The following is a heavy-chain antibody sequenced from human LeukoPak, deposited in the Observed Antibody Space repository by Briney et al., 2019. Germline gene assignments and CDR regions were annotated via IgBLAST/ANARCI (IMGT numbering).Heavy chain of an antibody. J-gene: IGHJ4*02. CDR1: GFTFSSYA. D-gene: IGHD3-22*01. V-gene: IGHV3-30*02. CDR3: AKTLDYYDSSGYLWLFDY. Sequence: GGSLRLSCAASGFTFSSYAMHWVRQAPGKGLEWVAFIRYDGSNKYYADSVKGRFTISRDNSKNTLYLQMNSLRAEDTAVYYCAKTLDYYDSSGYLWLFDYWGQGTLVTVSS. CDR2: IRYDGSNK.